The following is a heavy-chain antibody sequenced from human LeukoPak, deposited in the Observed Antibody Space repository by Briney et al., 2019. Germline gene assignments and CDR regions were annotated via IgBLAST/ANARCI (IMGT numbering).Heavy chain of an antibody. CDR2: ISYDGNDK. D-gene: IGHD3-10*01. CDR1: GFSFSTYG. CDR3: TRKGGTYYYDS. V-gene: IGHV3-30*03. Sequence: GGSLRLSCAASGFSFSTYGMHWVRQAPGKGLERVAVISYDGNDKYYTDSVKGRFTISRDNSRNILYLQMNSLSADDTAVYFCTRKGGTYYYDSWGQGTLVFVSS. J-gene: IGHJ4*02.